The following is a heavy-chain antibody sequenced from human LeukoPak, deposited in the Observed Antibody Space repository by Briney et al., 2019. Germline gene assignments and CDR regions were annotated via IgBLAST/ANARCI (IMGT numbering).Heavy chain of an antibody. CDR2: IKHDGSEK. CDR3: AKRGGS. J-gene: IGHJ5*02. V-gene: IGHV3-7*01. CDR1: GFTFSSYS. D-gene: IGHD5-12*01. Sequence: GGSLRLSCAASGFTFSSYSMNWVRQAPGKGLEWVANIKHDGSEKYYVDSVKGRFTISRDNAKNSLYLRMNSLRAEDMAVYYCAKRGGSWGQGILVTVST.